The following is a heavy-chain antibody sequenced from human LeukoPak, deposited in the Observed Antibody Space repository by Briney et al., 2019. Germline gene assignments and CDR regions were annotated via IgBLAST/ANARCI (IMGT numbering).Heavy chain of an antibody. CDR3: ARAPYDYVWGSYRYYYYMDV. Sequence: GGSLRLSCAASGFTFSSYEMNWVRQAPGKGLEWVSYISSSGSTIYYADSVKGRFTISRDNAKNSLYLQMSSLRAEDTAVYYCARAPYDYVWGSYRYYYYMDVWGKGTTVTISS. V-gene: IGHV3-48*03. CDR2: ISSSGSTI. J-gene: IGHJ6*03. D-gene: IGHD3-16*02. CDR1: GFTFSSYE.